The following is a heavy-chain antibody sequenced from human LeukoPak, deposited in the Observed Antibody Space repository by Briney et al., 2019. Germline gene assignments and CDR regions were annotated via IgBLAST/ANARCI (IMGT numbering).Heavy chain of an antibody. V-gene: IGHV4-30-2*01. J-gene: IGHJ4*02. CDR1: GGSISSGGYY. Sequence: PSETLSLTCTVSGGSISSGGYYWSWIRQPPGKGLEWIGYIYHSGSTYYNPSLKSRVTISVDRSKNQFSLKLSSVTAADTAVYYCARAICLVYYDSCYFDYWGQGTLVTVSS. CDR2: IYHSGST. D-gene: IGHD3-22*01. CDR3: ARAICLVYYDSCYFDY.